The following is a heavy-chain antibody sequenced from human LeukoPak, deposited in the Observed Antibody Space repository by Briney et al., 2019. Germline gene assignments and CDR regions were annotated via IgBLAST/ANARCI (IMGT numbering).Heavy chain of an antibody. D-gene: IGHD1-26*01. Sequence: SETLSLTCTISGGSISSYYWSWIRQPPGKGLEWIGYIYYSGSTNYNPSLKSRVTISVDTSKNQFSLKLSSVTAADTAVYYCARDPIVGAMRSVFDIWGQGTMVTVSS. CDR2: IYYSGST. CDR3: ARDPIVGAMRSVFDI. V-gene: IGHV4-59*12. CDR1: GGSISSYY. J-gene: IGHJ3*02.